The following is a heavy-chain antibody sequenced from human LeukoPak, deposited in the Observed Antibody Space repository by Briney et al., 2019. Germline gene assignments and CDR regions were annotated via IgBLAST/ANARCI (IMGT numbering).Heavy chain of an antibody. D-gene: IGHD3-22*01. V-gene: IGHV1-69*04. CDR2: IIPILGIA. CDR3: ARDGSLDYYDSSGQNNAFDI. J-gene: IGHJ3*02. Sequence: SVKVSCKASGGTFSSYAISWVRQAPGQGLEWKGRIIPILGIANYAQKFQGRVTITADKSTSTAYMELSSLRSEDTAVYYCARDGSLDYYDSSGQNNAFDIWGQGTMVTVSS. CDR1: GGTFSSYA.